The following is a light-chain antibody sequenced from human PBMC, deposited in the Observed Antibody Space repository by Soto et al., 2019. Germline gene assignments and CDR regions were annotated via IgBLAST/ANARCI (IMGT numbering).Light chain of an antibody. Sequence: QTVVTQEPSFSVSPGGRVTLTCGLSSGSVSTSYYPTWYQQTPGQAPRALIYSTNSRSSGVPDRFSGSILGDKAALTITGAEAEDESMYYWALHMATGSWVFGGGTKLTVL. CDR2: STN. CDR3: ALHMATGSWV. V-gene: IGLV8-61*01. CDR1: SGSVSTSYY. J-gene: IGLJ3*02.